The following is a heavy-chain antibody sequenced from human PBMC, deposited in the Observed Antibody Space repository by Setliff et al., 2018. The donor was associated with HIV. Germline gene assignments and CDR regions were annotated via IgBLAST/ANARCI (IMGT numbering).Heavy chain of an antibody. J-gene: IGHJ4*02. V-gene: IGHV4-31*03. D-gene: IGHD5-12*01. Sequence: SETLSLTCTVSGDSINSGSYYWSWIRQHPGKGLEWIGYIYYSGSTYYNPSLKSRVTISVDTSKNQFSLKLTSVTAADTAIYYCARAPVVSTMYYLGHWGQGTLVTVSS. CDR2: IYYSGST. CDR3: ARAPVVSTMYYLGH. CDR1: GDSINSGSYY.